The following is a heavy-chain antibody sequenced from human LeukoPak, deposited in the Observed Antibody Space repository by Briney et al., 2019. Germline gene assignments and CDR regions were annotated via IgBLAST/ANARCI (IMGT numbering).Heavy chain of an antibody. Sequence: TGGSLRLSSAASGFTFSSYAMHWVRQAPGKGLEYVSAISSNGGSTYYANSVKGRFTISRDNSKNTLYLQMGSLRAEDMAVYYCARGCRTANYYYYYMDVWGKGTTVTVSS. V-gene: IGHV3-64*01. J-gene: IGHJ6*03. CDR1: GFTFSSYA. CDR3: ARGCRTANYYYYYMDV. D-gene: IGHD4-17*01. CDR2: ISSNGGST.